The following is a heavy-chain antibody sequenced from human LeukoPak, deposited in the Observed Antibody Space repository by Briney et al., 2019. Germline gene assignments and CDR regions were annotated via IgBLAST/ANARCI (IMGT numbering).Heavy chain of an antibody. D-gene: IGHD4-23*01. Sequence: SETLSLTCSVSGYSINSGYHWGWIRQPPGKGLEWIAIMHHTGSTHYNPSLQSRVTISIDTSKNHFSLNLRSVSAADTAIYYCATSEGGGFFDYWGQGTLVTVSS. CDR1: GYSINSGYH. V-gene: IGHV4-38-2*01. CDR3: ATSEGGGFFDY. CDR2: MHHTGST. J-gene: IGHJ4*02.